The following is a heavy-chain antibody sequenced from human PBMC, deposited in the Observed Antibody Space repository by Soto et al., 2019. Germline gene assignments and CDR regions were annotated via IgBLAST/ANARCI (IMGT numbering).Heavy chain of an antibody. J-gene: IGHJ4*02. CDR1: GGSISSYY. CDR2: IYYSGST. V-gene: IGHV4-59*08. Sequence: SETLSLTCTVSGGSISSYYWSWIRQPPGKGLEWIGYIYYSGSTNYNPSLKSRVTISVDTSKNQFSLKLSSVTAADTAVYYCARSLYSWSGLQYFDYWGQGTLVTVSS. D-gene: IGHD2-15*01. CDR3: ARSLYSWSGLQYFDY.